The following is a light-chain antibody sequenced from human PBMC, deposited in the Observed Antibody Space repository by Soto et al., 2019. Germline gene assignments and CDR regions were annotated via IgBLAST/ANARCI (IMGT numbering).Light chain of an antibody. Sequence: VLTQSPGTLSLSPGERATLSCRASQSVTSNYLGWYQQKPGQAPRLLIHGASIRFTGTPDRFSGSGSGTDFTLSSSILEPEDCAVYYRQQYGKSFTVGRGTKLVIK. CDR1: QSVTSNY. V-gene: IGKV3-20*01. CDR3: QQYGKSFT. CDR2: GAS. J-gene: IGKJ3*01.